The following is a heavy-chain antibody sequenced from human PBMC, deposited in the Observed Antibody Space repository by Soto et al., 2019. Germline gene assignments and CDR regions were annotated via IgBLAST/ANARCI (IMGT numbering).Heavy chain of an antibody. J-gene: IGHJ5*02. CDR1: GYTFTSYY. CDR2: INPSGGST. Sequence: ASVKFSCKASGYTFTSYYMHWVRQAPGQGLEWMGIINPSGGSTSYAQKFQGRVTMTRDTSTSTVYMELSSLRSEDTAVYYCAREQVAAAGQNWFDPWGQGTLVTVSS. CDR3: AREQVAAAGQNWFDP. D-gene: IGHD6-13*01. V-gene: IGHV1-46*01.